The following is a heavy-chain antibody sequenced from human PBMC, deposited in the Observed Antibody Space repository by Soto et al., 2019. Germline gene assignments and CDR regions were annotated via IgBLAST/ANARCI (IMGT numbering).Heavy chain of an antibody. Sequence: EVQLVESGGGLVQPGGSLRLSCAASGFTFSDYWMSWVRQAPGKGLECVANIKTDGSEKYYVDPVKGRFTIPRDNAKNSLYLQMNSRRAEDTAVYYWASSMGQVGDVYWGQGTLVAVSS. CDR1: GFTFSDYW. CDR3: ASSMGQVGDVY. CDR2: IKTDGSEK. J-gene: IGHJ4*02. D-gene: IGHD3-16*01. V-gene: IGHV3-7*05.